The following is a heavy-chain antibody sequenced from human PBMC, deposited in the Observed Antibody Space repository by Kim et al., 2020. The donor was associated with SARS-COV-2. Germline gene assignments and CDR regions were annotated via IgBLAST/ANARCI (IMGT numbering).Heavy chain of an antibody. J-gene: IGHJ4*02. V-gene: IGHV1-46*01. D-gene: IGHD3-22*01. CDR2: INPSGGST. CDR3: ARGGGFYDSRWGGVGYYFDY. CDR1: GYTFTSYY. Sequence: ASVKVSCKASGYTFTSYYMHWVRQAPGQGLEWMGIINPSGGSTSYAQKFQGRVTMTRDTSTSTVYMELSSLRSEDTAVYYCARGGGFYDSRWGGVGYYFDYWGQGTLVTVSS.